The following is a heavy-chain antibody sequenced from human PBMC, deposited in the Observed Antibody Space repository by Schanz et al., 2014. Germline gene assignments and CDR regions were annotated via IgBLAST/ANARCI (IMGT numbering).Heavy chain of an antibody. CDR3: ARGGSGSHYRLDY. Sequence: EVQLVESGGGLVQPGGSLRLSCAASGFTFSSYAMSWVRQAPGKGLEWVSYISGGSRTIYYADSMKGRFTMSRDNAENALYLQMNSLGAEDTGRYFCARGGSGSHYRLDYWGQGTLVTVSS. D-gene: IGHD1-26*01. J-gene: IGHJ4*02. CDR2: ISGGSRTI. CDR1: GFTFSSYA. V-gene: IGHV3-48*01.